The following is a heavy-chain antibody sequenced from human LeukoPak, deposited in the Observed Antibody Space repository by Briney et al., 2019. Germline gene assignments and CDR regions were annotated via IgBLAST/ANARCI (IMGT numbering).Heavy chain of an antibody. Sequence: PGGSLRLSCAASGFAVSSNYMSWVRQAPGKGLEWVSVIYSGGSTYYADSVKGRFTISRDNSKNTLYLQMNSLRAEDTAVYYCARLGYCSSTSCPFDYWGQGTLVTVSS. CDR3: ARLGYCSSTSCPFDY. V-gene: IGHV3-66*01. CDR1: GFAVSSNY. CDR2: IYSGGST. D-gene: IGHD2-2*01. J-gene: IGHJ4*02.